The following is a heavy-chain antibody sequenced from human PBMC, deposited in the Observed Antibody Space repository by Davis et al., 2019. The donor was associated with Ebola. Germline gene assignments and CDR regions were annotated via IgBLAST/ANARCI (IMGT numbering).Heavy chain of an antibody. Sequence: ASVKVSCKASGYTFTSYDINWVRQATGQGLEWVGWMNPNSGNTGYAQKFQGRVTMTRNTSISTAYMELSSLRSEDTAVYYCARGPESCRSFSCPYYFDSWGQGTLVAVSS. J-gene: IGHJ4*02. D-gene: IGHD2-2*01. CDR2: MNPNSGNT. CDR1: GYTFTSYD. V-gene: IGHV1-8*01. CDR3: ARGPESCRSFSCPYYFDS.